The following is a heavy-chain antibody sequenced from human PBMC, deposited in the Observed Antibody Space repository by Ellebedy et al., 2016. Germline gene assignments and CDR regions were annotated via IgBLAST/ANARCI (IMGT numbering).Heavy chain of an antibody. V-gene: IGHV3-23*01. J-gene: IGHJ2*01. D-gene: IGHD3-10*01. Sequence: GESLKISCAASGFTFSSYAMSWVRQAPGKGLEWVSAISGSGGSTYYADSVKGRFTISRDNSKNTLYLQMNSLRAEDTAVYYCARPPGINWYFDLWGRGTLVTVSS. CDR1: GFTFSSYA. CDR2: ISGSGGST. CDR3: ARPPGINWYFDL.